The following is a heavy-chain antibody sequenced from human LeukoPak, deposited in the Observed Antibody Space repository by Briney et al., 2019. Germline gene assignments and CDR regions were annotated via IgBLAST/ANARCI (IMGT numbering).Heavy chain of an antibody. CDR1: GGSFSGYY. Sequence: PSETLSLTCAVYGGSFSGYYWSWIRQPPGKGLEWVGEINHSGSTNYNPSLKSRVTISVDTSKNQFSLKLSSVTAADTAVYYCARVRQITLAAAGSDYWGQGTLVTVSS. V-gene: IGHV4-34*01. J-gene: IGHJ4*02. CDR2: INHSGST. CDR3: ARVRQITLAAAGSDY. D-gene: IGHD6-13*01.